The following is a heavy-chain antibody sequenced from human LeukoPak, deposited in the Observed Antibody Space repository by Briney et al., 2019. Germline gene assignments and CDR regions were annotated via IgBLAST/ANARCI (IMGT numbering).Heavy chain of an antibody. CDR2: TFHRSEGYS. J-gene: IGHJ5*02. V-gene: IGHV6-1*01. CDR3: ARDQVGSSWYGNWFDP. D-gene: IGHD6-13*01. Sequence: SQTLSLTCAISGDSVSANTVAWNWIRQSPSRGLEWLGRTFHRSEGYSDYAVSVKSRITIKSDTSKNQFSLQLNSVTPEDTAVYYCARDQVGSSWYGNWFDPWGQGTLVTVSS. CDR1: GDSVSANTVA.